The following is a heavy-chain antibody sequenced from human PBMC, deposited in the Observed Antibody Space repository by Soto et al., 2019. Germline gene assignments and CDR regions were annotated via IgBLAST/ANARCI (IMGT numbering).Heavy chain of an antibody. CDR2: ISSSSSYI. D-gene: IGHD5-12*01. CDR1: GFTFSSYS. J-gene: IGHJ6*02. Sequence: EVQLVESGGGLVKPGGSLRLSCAASGFTFSSYSMNWVRQAPGKGLECVSSISSSSSYIYYADSVKGRFTISRDNAKNSLYLQMNSLRAEDTAVYYCAREGDIVATYYYYGMDVWGQGTTVTVSS. V-gene: IGHV3-21*01. CDR3: AREGDIVATYYYYGMDV.